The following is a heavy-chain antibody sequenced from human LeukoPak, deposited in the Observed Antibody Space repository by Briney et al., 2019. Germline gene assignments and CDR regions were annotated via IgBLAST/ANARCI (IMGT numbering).Heavy chain of an antibody. D-gene: IGHD7-27*01. J-gene: IGHJ3*02. CDR3: ASDPPWANDAFDI. CDR1: GFTFSSYW. CDR2: IKQDGSTE. V-gene: IGHV3-7*01. Sequence: PGGSLRLSCAASGFTFSSYWMSWVRQAPGKGLGWVANIKQDGSTEYYVDSVKGRFTISRDNAENSLYLQMNSLRAEDTAVYYCASDPPWANDAFDIWGRGTMVTVSS.